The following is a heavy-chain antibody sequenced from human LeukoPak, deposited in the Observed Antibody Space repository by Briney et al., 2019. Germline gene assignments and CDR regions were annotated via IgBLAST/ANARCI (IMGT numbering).Heavy chain of an antibody. CDR1: GYSFTSYW. J-gene: IGHJ1*01. V-gene: IGHV5-51*01. CDR3: VCSSTSSNFQY. CDR2: TYPGDSDT. D-gene: IGHD2-2*01. Sequence: GESLKISCKGSGYSFTSYWIGWVRQMPGKGLEWMGITYPGDSDTRYSPSFQGQVTISADKSISTAYLQWSSLKASDTAMYYCVCSSTSSNFQYWGQGTLVTVSS.